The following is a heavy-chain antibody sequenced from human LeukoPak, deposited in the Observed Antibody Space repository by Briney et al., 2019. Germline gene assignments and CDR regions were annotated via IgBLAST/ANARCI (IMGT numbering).Heavy chain of an antibody. J-gene: IGHJ4*02. Sequence: PGGSLRLSCATSGFTFSSYEMNWVRQAPGKGLEWVSYISGSGSTINYADSVKGRFTISRDNSKNSLYLQMNSLRAEGTAVYYCARDFVAAAGIDYWGQGTLVTVSS. CDR2: ISGSGSTI. D-gene: IGHD6-13*01. CDR3: ARDFVAAAGIDY. CDR1: GFTFSSYE. V-gene: IGHV3-48*03.